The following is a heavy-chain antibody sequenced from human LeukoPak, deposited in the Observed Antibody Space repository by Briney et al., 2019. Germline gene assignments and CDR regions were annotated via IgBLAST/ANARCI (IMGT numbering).Heavy chain of an antibody. D-gene: IGHD3-16*01. J-gene: IGHJ4*02. CDR1: GFTFDDYA. Sequence: GGSLRLSCAASGFTFDDYAMHWVRQAPGKGLEWVSGISWNSGSIGYADPVKGRFTISRDNAKNSLYLQMNSLRAEDTALYYCAKDIYLGGNFDYWGQGTLVTVSS. CDR3: AKDIYLGGNFDY. V-gene: IGHV3-9*01. CDR2: ISWNSGSI.